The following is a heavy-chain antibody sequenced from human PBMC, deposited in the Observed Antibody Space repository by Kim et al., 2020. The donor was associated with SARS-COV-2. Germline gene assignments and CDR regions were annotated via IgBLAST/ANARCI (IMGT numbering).Heavy chain of an antibody. Sequence: SYAQKFQGRVTMTRDTSTSTVYMELSSLRSEDTAVYYCARVSIVATTGDYWGQGTLVTVSS. CDR3: ARVSIVATTGDY. J-gene: IGHJ4*02. V-gene: IGHV1-46*01. D-gene: IGHD5-12*01.